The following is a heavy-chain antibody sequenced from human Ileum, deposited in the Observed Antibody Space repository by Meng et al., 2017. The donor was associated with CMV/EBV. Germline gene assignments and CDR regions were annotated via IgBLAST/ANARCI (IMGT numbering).Heavy chain of an antibody. D-gene: IGHD3-3*01. CDR2: INPKSGAT. Sequence: QVPLVQSGAEIKKPGAAVKVACQPSGYTFTDFYIQWVRQAPGQGLEWMGWINPKSGATIYAQKFQGRVTMTRDTSINTVYMELNSLRSDDTAVYFCARDLWSGISDFFDYWGQGTLVTVSS. V-gene: IGHV1-2*02. J-gene: IGHJ4*02. CDR1: GYTFTDFY. CDR3: ARDLWSGISDFFDY.